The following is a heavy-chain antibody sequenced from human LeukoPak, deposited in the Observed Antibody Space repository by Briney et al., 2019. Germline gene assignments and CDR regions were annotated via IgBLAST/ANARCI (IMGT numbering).Heavy chain of an antibody. Sequence: SVKVSCKASGYTFTSYGISWVRQAPGQGLEWMGGIIPIFGTANYAQKFQGRVTITADESTSTAYMELSSLRSEDTAVYYCARVVFGYSSSWYHRSYFDYWGQGTLVTVSS. CDR2: IIPIFGTA. D-gene: IGHD6-13*01. J-gene: IGHJ4*02. CDR3: ARVVFGYSSSWYHRSYFDY. CDR1: GYTFTSYG. V-gene: IGHV1-69*13.